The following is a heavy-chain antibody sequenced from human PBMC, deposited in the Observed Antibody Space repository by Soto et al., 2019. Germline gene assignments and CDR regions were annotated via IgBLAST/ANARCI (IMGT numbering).Heavy chain of an antibody. CDR3: ASRANYGDYIAY. CDR2: IYHFGST. CDR1: GGSISSGGYS. Sequence: TLSLTCAVSGGSISSGGYSWSWIRQPPGKGLEWIGYIYHFGSTYYNPSLKSRVTISVDRSKNQFSLKLNSVTAADTAVYYCASRANYGDYIAYWGQGTLVTVSS. J-gene: IGHJ4*02. V-gene: IGHV4-30-2*01. D-gene: IGHD4-17*01.